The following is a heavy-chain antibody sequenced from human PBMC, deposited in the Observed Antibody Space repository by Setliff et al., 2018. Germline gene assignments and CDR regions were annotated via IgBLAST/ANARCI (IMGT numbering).Heavy chain of an antibody. CDR2: ISPSGSFI. V-gene: IGHV3-21*01. CDR1: EFRFSDYN. J-gene: IGHJ4*01. D-gene: IGHD6-19*01. CDR3: VTDPPFSGWSFDS. Sequence: PGGSLRLSCAASEFRFSDYNMNWVRQAPGKGLEWVASISPSGSFIYYADSVKGRFTVSRDNSKNTLYLQMNSLRVEDTAVYYCVTDPPFSGWSFDSWGQGTLVTVSS.